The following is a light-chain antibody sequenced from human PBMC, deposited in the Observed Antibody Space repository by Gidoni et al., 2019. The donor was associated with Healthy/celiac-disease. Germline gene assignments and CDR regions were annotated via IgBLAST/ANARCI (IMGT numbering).Light chain of an antibody. CDR3: QSSYSSGTKGV. CDR1: ALPKQY. Sequence: SYELTQPPSVSVSPGQTARITCSGDALPKQYAYWYQQKPGQAPVLVIYKDSERPSGIPERFSCSSSGTTVTLTISGVQAEDEADYYCQSSYSSGTKGVFGGGTKLTVL. CDR2: KDS. V-gene: IGLV3-25*03. J-gene: IGLJ3*02.